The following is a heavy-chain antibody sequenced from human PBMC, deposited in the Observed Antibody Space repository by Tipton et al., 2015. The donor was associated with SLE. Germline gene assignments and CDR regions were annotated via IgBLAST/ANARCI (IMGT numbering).Heavy chain of an antibody. CDR2: INHSGST. D-gene: IGHD3-22*01. Sequence: TLSLTCAVYGGSFSGYYWSWIRQPPGKGLEWIGEINHSGSTNYNPSLKSRVTISVDTSKNQFSPKLSSVTAADTAVYYCARASYDSSSYYFDYWGQGTLVTVSS. J-gene: IGHJ4*02. CDR1: GGSFSGYY. V-gene: IGHV4-34*01. CDR3: ARASYDSSSYYFDY.